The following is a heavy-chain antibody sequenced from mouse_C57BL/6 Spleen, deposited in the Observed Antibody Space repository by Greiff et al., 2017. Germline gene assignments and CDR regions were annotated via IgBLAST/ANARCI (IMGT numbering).Heavy chain of an antibody. V-gene: IGHV1-53*01. Sequence: QVQLQQPGTELVKPGASVKLSCKASGYTFTSYWMHWVKQRPGQGLEWIGNINPSNGGTNYNEKFKSKATMTVDKSSSTAYITLSSLTSEDSAVYYCARLGTTVPYLNWDYWGQGTTLTVSS. CDR2: INPSNGGT. J-gene: IGHJ2*01. CDR1: GYTFTSYW. D-gene: IGHD1-1*01. CDR3: ARLGTTVPYLNWDY.